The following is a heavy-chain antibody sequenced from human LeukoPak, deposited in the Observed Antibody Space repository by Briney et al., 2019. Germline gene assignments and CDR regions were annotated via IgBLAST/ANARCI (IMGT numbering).Heavy chain of an antibody. CDR3: ARRTVGATFPLDAFDI. V-gene: IGHV5-51*01. Sequence: GESLKISCKGSGYSFTSYWIGWVRQMPGKGLEWMGIIYPGDSDTRYSPSFQGQVTISADKSISTAYLQWSSLKASDTAMYYCARRTVGATFPLDAFDIWGQGTMVTVSS. D-gene: IGHD1-26*01. J-gene: IGHJ3*02. CDR1: GYSFTSYW. CDR2: IYPGDSDT.